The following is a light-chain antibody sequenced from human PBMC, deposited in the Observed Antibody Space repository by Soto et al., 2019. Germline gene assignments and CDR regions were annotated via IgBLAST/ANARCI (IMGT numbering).Light chain of an antibody. CDR2: WAS. CDR3: QQYYNVPWT. V-gene: IGKV4-1*01. J-gene: IGKJ1*01. CDR1: QSVFFSSNNKNY. Sequence: DIVMTQSPDPLAVSLGERATINCKSSQSVFFSSNNKNYLAWYQQKLGQPPKLLIYWASTRESGVPDRFSGSGSGTDFTLTISSLQAEDVAVYYCQQYYNVPWTFGQGTKVEIK.